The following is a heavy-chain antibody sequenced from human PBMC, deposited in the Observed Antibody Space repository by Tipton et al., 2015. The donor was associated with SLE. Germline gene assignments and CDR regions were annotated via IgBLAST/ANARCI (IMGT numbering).Heavy chain of an antibody. D-gene: IGHD1-1*01. J-gene: IGHJ3*01. V-gene: IGHV5-51*03. CDR2: IYPGDSDT. CDR3: AKRGGAWNAALYTFDV. Sequence: QLVPSGPEVKKPGESLKISCRGSGYTFTNSWIGWVRQMPGKGLEWMGMIYPGDSDTRYSPSFEGQITISADKSDSAAYLHWTSVKAADTAIYYCAKRGGAWNAALYTFDVWGQGTAVTVSS. CDR1: GYTFTNSW.